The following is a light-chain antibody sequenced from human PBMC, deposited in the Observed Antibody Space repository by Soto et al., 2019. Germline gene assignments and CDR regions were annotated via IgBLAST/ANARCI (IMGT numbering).Light chain of an antibody. CDR2: GAS. CDR3: QQYNDWPRT. J-gene: IGKJ1*01. Sequence: EVFMTQSPDTLSVSPGERATLFCRASQSVTNNLAWYQHKPGQAPRLLIYGASARTIGIPARFRGSGSGTDFTLTIDSLQSEDFAVYYCQQYNDWPRTFGQGTKV. CDR1: QSVTNN. V-gene: IGKV3-15*01.